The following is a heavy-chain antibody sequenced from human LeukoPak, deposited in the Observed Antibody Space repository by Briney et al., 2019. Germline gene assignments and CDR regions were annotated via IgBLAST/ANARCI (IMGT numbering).Heavy chain of an antibody. D-gene: IGHD1-26*01. J-gene: IGHJ4*02. CDR2: ISGSGGST. CDR1: GFTFSSYA. Sequence: GGSLRLSCAASGFTFSSYAMSRVRQAPGKGLEWVSAISGSGGSTYYADSVKGRLTISRDNSKNTLYLQMNSLRAEDTAVYYCAKDRGYRATTYYFDYWGQGTLVTVSS. V-gene: IGHV3-23*01. CDR3: AKDRGYRATTYYFDY.